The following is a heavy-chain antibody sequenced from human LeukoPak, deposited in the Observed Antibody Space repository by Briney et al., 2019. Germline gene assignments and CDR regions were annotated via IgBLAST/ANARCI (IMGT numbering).Heavy chain of an antibody. CDR1: GFTFSSYG. J-gene: IGHJ4*02. D-gene: IGHD3-10*01. Sequence: GGSLRLSCAASGFTFSSYGMHWVRQAPGKGLEWVAVIWYDGSSKYYADSVKGRFTISRDNSKNTLYLQMNSLRAEDTAVYYCARDLRYGSGSYYKTFDYWGQGTLVTVSS. CDR3: ARDLRYGSGSYYKTFDY. CDR2: IWYDGSSK. V-gene: IGHV3-33*01.